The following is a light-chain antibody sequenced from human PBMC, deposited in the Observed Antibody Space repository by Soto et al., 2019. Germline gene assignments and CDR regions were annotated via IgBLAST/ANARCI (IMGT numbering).Light chain of an antibody. V-gene: IGKV3-15*01. Sequence: EIVMTQSPATLSVSPGERATLSCRASQSVTSNLAWYQQKPGQAPRLLIYGASTRATGVPARFSGSGSGTQFTLTIGRLQSEDFAAYYCQPYNNWPPWTFGQGTKVEIK. CDR1: QSVTSN. CDR3: QPYNNWPPWT. CDR2: GAS. J-gene: IGKJ1*01.